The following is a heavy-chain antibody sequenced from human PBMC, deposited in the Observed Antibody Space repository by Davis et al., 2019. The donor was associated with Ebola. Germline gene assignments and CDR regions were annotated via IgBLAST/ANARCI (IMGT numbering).Heavy chain of an antibody. Sequence: GGSLRLSCAASGFTFSSYTMNWVRQAPGKGLEWVSYISSSSSTIYYADSVKGRFTISRDNAKNSLYLQMNSLRDEDTAVYFCARGYYYDSSGYYIRAFDIWGQGTMVTVSS. D-gene: IGHD3-22*01. CDR1: GFTFSSYT. CDR3: ARGYYYDSSGYYIRAFDI. CDR2: ISSSSSTI. V-gene: IGHV3-48*02. J-gene: IGHJ3*02.